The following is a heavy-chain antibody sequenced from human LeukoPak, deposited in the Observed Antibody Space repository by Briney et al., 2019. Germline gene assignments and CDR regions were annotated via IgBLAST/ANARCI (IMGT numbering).Heavy chain of an antibody. CDR3: ARGSYAVGYYYYMDV. D-gene: IGHD2-15*01. CDR2: IYPGDSNT. V-gene: IGHV5-51*01. CDR1: GYSFTSYW. Sequence: GESLKISCKGSGYSFTSYWIGWVRQMPGKGLEWMGIIYPGDSNTRYSPSFQGQVTISADKSISTAYLQWSSLKASDTAMYYCARGSYAVGYYYYMDVWGKGTTVTVSS. J-gene: IGHJ6*03.